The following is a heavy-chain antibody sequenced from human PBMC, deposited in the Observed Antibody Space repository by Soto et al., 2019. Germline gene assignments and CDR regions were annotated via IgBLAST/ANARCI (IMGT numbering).Heavy chain of an antibody. CDR3: VKDGSSGWPYFGDMDV. CDR2: ILYDGSKK. J-gene: IGHJ6*02. Sequence: QVQLVESGGGVVQPGRSLRLSCAASGFTFSSYGMHWVRPAPGKGLEWVAVILYDGSKKYYADSVQGRFTISRDNSKNTRYLQMSSLRGEDTALYYCVKDGSSGWPYFGDMDVWGRGTTVTVSS. V-gene: IGHV3-30*18. CDR1: GFTFSSYG. D-gene: IGHD6-19*01.